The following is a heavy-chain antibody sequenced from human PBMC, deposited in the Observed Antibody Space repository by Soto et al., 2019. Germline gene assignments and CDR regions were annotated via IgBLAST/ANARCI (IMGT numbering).Heavy chain of an antibody. CDR2: IDPSDSYT. Sequence: PGESLKISCKGSGYSFTGYWISWVRQMPGKGLEWMGRIDPSDSYTNYSPSFQGHVTISADKSISTAYLQWSSLKASDTAMYYCARQRGNDPTIYYFDYWGQGTLLTVSS. CDR1: GYSFTGYW. D-gene: IGHD5-12*01. J-gene: IGHJ4*02. V-gene: IGHV5-10-1*01. CDR3: ARQRGNDPTIYYFDY.